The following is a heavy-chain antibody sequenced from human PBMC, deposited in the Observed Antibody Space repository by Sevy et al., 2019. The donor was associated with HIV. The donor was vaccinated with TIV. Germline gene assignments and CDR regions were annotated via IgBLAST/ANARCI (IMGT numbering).Heavy chain of an antibody. V-gene: IGHV3-30-3*01. D-gene: IGHD3-10*01. CDR2: ISYDGSNK. CDR3: AREAPWGSGPFDY. Sequence: GGSLRLSCAASGFTFSSYAMHWVRQAPGKGLEWVAVISYDGSNKYYADSVKGRFIISRDNSKNTLYLQMNSLRAEDTAVYYCAREAPWGSGPFDYWGQGTLVTVSS. CDR1: GFTFSSYA. J-gene: IGHJ4*02.